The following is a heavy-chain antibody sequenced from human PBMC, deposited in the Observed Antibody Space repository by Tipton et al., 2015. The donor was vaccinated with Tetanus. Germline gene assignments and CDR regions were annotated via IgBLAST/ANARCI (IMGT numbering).Heavy chain of an antibody. D-gene: IGHD2/OR15-2a*01. CDR1: GGSFSGYL. CDR3: ARHLYGYWFDP. CDR2: INHSGTT. Sequence: KPSKTLSLTCSVSGGSFSGYLWSWVRQPSGKGLEWIGEINHSGTTNYNPSVKSRVTISVDTSKNQFSLKLRSVTAADTAVYYCARHLYGYWFDPWGQGAPVTVSS. V-gene: IGHV4-34*01. J-gene: IGHJ5*02.